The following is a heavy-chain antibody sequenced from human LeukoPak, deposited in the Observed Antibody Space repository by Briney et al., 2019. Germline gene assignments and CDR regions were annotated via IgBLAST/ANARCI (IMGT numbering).Heavy chain of an antibody. J-gene: IGHJ4*02. Sequence: ASVKVSCKASGYTFTGYYMHWVRQAPGQGLEWMGWINPNSGGTNYAQKFQGRVTMTRDTSISTAYMELSRLRSDDTAVYYCARAGYYYDSSGYYHYWGQGTLVTVSS. CDR2: INPNSGGT. CDR3: ARAGYYYDSSGYYHY. V-gene: IGHV1-2*02. D-gene: IGHD3-22*01. CDR1: GYTFTGYY.